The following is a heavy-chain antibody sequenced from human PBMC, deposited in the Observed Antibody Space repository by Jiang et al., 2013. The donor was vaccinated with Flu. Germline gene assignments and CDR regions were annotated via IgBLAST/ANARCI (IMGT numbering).Heavy chain of an antibody. CDR3: AKARDWENYYFYSMDV. Sequence: QLVESGGGLVQPGGSLRLSCAASGFTFSSYAMSWVRQAPGEGLEWVSAISASGGTSYYADSVKGRFTLSRDNARNALFLQMNSLRAEDTAVYYCAKARDWENYYFYSMDVWGQGTTVTVSS. D-gene: IGHD2-21*02. V-gene: IGHV3-23*04. CDR2: ISASGGTS. CDR1: GFTFSSYA. J-gene: IGHJ6*02.